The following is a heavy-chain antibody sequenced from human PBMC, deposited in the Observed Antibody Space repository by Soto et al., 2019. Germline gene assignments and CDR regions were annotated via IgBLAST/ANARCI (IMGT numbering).Heavy chain of an antibody. J-gene: IGHJ4*02. CDR2: IFSNDEK. CDR1: GFSLSNARMG. V-gene: IGHV2-26*01. D-gene: IGHD6-13*01. CDR3: ARIFGSSWYEDYFDY. Sequence: SGPTLVNPTETLTLTCTVSGFSLSNARMGVSWIRQPPGKALEWLAHIFSNDEKSYSTSLKSRLTISKDTSKSQVVLTMTNMDPVDTATYYCARIFGSSWYEDYFDYWGQGTLVTVSS.